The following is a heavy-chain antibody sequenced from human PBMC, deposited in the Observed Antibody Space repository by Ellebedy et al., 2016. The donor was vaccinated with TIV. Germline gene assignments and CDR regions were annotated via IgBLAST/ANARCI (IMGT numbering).Heavy chain of an antibody. CDR3: ARVGAGLEPNYDFWSGYYIQPWFAFDY. CDR1: GGSFSGYY. CDR2: INHSGST. Sequence: SETLSLTCAVYGGSFSGYYWSWIRQPPGKGLEWIGEINHSGSTNYNPSLKSRVTISVDTSKNQFSLKLSSVTAAATAVYYCARVGAGLEPNYDFWSGYYIQPWFAFDYWGQGTLVTVSS. J-gene: IGHJ4*02. V-gene: IGHV4-34*01. D-gene: IGHD3-3*01.